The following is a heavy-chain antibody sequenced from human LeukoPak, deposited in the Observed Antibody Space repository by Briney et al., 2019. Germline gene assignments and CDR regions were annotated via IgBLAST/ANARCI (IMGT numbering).Heavy chain of an antibody. Sequence: SETLSLTCTLSGGSISNYYWSWIRQPPGKRLEWSGYIYYSGSTNYNPSLKSRVTISVDTSKNQFSLKLSSVTAADTAVYYCARHSDPYYDILTGYYSGLSVGDWGQGTLVTVSS. V-gene: IGHV4-59*08. CDR2: IYYSGST. CDR3: ARHSDPYYDILTGYYSGLSVGD. D-gene: IGHD3-9*01. CDR1: GGSISNYY. J-gene: IGHJ4*02.